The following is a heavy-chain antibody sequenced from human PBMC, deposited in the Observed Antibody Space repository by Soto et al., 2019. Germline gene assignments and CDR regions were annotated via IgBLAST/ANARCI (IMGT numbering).Heavy chain of an antibody. Sequence: QVQLVESGGGVVQPGRSLRLSCAASGFTFSSYAMHWVRQAPGKGLEWVAVISYDGSNKYYADSVKGRFTISRDNSKNTQYLQKNSIRAEDTAVYYCARDHVILWWSAAHDAFDIWGQGTMVTVSS. J-gene: IGHJ3*02. CDR1: GFTFSSYA. CDR2: ISYDGSNK. CDR3: ARDHVILWWSAAHDAFDI. D-gene: IGHD2-21*01. V-gene: IGHV3-30*14.